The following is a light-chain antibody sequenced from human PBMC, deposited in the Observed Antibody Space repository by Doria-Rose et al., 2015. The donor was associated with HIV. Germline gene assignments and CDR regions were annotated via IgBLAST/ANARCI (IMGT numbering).Light chain of an antibody. CDR2: DGS. CDR3: HQYGTSWT. Sequence: EIVLTQSPGTLSLSPGERATLSCRASQSFSSTYLAWYQQKPGQALSLLIYDGSTRATGIPDRFSASESGTDFTLTINRLEPEDFALYYCHQYGTSWTFGQGTKVEI. V-gene: IGKV3-20*01. CDR1: QSFSSTY. J-gene: IGKJ1*01.